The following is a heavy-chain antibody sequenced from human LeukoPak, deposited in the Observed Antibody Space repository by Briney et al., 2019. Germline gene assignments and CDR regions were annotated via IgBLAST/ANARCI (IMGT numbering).Heavy chain of an antibody. V-gene: IGHV3-23*01. J-gene: IGHJ4*02. Sequence: GGSLRLSCAASGFTFSSYAMSWVRQAPGKGLEWVSAISGSGGSTYYADSVKGRFTISRDNSKNTLYLQMNSLRAEDTAVYYCAKDEYGSCWTYYFDYWGQGTLVTVSS. D-gene: IGHD6-13*01. CDR3: AKDEYGSCWTYYFDY. CDR2: ISGSGGST. CDR1: GFTFSSYA.